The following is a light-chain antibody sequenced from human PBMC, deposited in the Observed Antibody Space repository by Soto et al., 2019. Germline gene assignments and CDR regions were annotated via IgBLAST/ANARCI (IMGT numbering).Light chain of an antibody. J-gene: IGKJ1*01. CDR2: AAS. CDR1: QGFASQ. CDR3: QQSVNFPWP. Sequence: PLTQSPSSVSASVGDRVTITCRASQGFASQLAWYQQRPGKAPKLLIFAASSLQSGVPARFSGSGSGTDFTLIISSLQPEDFAIYYCQQSVNFPWPFGQGTKVEIK. V-gene: IGKV1-12*01.